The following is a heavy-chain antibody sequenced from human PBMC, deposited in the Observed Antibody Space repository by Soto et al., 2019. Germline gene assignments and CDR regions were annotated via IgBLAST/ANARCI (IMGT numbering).Heavy chain of an antibody. V-gene: IGHV4-30-4*01. D-gene: IGHD7-27*01. Sequence: PSETLSLTCTVSAGSIRSDDYYWTWIRQPPGKGLEWIGYIDHSGSAYYNPSLKSRATISIDTSNNQFSLKMTSVTAADTAVYYCAGELGTFYFDHWGQGTLVTVSS. CDR2: IDHSGSA. J-gene: IGHJ4*02. CDR1: AGSIRSDDYY. CDR3: AGELGTFYFDH.